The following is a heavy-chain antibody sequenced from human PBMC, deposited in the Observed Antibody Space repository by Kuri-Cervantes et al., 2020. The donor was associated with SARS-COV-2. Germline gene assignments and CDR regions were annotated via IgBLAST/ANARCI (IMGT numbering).Heavy chain of an antibody. D-gene: IGHD3-22*01. J-gene: IGHJ4*02. Sequence: GGSLRLSCAASGFTVSSNYMSWVRQAPGKGLEWVSVIYSGGSTYYADSVKGRFTISRDNSKNTLYLQMNSLRAEDTAVYYCAREEDSSGYYPAPVVYWGQGTLVTVSS. CDR2: IYSGGST. V-gene: IGHV3-66*01. CDR1: GFTVSSNY. CDR3: AREEDSSGYYPAPVVY.